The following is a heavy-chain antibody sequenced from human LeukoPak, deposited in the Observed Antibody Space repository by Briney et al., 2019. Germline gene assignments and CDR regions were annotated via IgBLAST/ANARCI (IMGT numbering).Heavy chain of an antibody. CDR3: ASGYNYFDY. Sequence: GGSLRLSCAASGFTFSSYSMNWVRQAPGKGLEWISYISSRFSTIYYADSVKGRLTISRDNAKNSLYLQMNSLRDEDTAVYYCASGYNYFDYWGQGTLVTVSS. D-gene: IGHD5-18*01. CDR1: GFTFSSYS. J-gene: IGHJ4*02. V-gene: IGHV3-48*02. CDR2: ISSRFSTI.